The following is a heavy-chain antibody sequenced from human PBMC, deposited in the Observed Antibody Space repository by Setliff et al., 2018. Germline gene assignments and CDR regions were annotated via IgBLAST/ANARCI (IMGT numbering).Heavy chain of an antibody. Sequence: GASVKVSCKASGYTFTSYGISWVRQAPGQGLEWMGWISAYNGNTNYAQKLQGRVTMTTDTSTSTAYMELRSLRSDDTAVYYCARAVTYYDILTGQHHYDAFDIWGQGTMVTV. J-gene: IGHJ3*02. CDR2: ISAYNGNT. V-gene: IGHV1-18*01. D-gene: IGHD3-9*01. CDR1: GYTFTSYG. CDR3: ARAVTYYDILTGQHHYDAFDI.